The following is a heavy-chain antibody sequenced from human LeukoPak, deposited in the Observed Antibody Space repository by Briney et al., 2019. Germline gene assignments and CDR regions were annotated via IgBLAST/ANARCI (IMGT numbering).Heavy chain of an antibody. CDR2: ISRIGGST. V-gene: IGHV3-23*01. Sequence: GGSLRLSCAASGFIFSNYALAWVRQAPGRGLEWVSGISRIGGSTHYADSVKGRFTISRDNSKNILYLQMNSLRAEDTALYYCAKDFVGTGNFRGGDYWGQGTLVTASS. CDR1: GFIFSNYA. J-gene: IGHJ4*02. CDR3: AKDFVGTGNFRGGDY. D-gene: IGHD1-1*01.